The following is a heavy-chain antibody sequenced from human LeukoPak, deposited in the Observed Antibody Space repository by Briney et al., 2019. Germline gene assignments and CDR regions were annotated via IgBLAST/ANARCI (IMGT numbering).Heavy chain of an antibody. CDR3: ARVRTMILVVIHDN. D-gene: IGHD3-22*01. CDR1: GYTFTSYG. Sequence: GSVKVSYKASGYTFTSYGISWVRQAPGQGREWIGCISAYNVNTNYAQKLQGRVTMTTDTSTSTAYMELRSLRSDDTAVYYCARVRTMILVVIHDNWGQGTLVTVSS. CDR2: ISAYNVNT. J-gene: IGHJ4*02. V-gene: IGHV1-18*01.